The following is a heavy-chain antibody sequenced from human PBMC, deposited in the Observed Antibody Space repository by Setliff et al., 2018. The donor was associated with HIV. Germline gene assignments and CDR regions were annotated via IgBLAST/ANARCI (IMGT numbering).Heavy chain of an antibody. CDR2: MNPDSGNT. Sequence: ASVKVSCKASGYTFTNYDINWVRQVPGQGLAWMGRMNPDSGNTGYAQKFQGGVTMTRNTSISTAYMELSSLRSEDTAVYYCARGAWDSSGYYYWFDPWGQGTLVTVSS. D-gene: IGHD3-22*01. CDR1: GYTFTNYD. CDR3: ARGAWDSSGYYYWFDP. J-gene: IGHJ5*02. V-gene: IGHV1-8*01.